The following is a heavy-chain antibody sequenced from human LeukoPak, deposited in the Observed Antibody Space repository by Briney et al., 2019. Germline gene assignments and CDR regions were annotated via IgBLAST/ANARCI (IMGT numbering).Heavy chain of an antibody. CDR2: ISSSSSYI. V-gene: IGHV3-21*04. CDR1: GFTFSSYS. Sequence: GGSLRLSCAASGFTFSSYSMNWVRQAPGKGLEWVSSISSSSSYIYYADSVKGRFTISRDNSKNTLYLQMNSLRAEDTAVYYCAKPSSGWSLFDYWGQGTLVTVSS. D-gene: IGHD6-19*01. CDR3: AKPSSGWSLFDY. J-gene: IGHJ4*02.